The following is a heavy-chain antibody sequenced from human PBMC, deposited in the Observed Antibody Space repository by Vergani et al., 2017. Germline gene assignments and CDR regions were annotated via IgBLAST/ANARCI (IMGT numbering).Heavy chain of an antibody. Sequence: EVQLVQSGAEVKKPGESLKISCQISGYSFTNYWICWVRQMPGKGLDWMGIIHPADSDTRYSPSFQGQVTISVDKSISTAYRQRSSLRASDSAMYYCARLYGRDSSGSKYFDYLGQGTLVTVSS. J-gene: IGHJ4*01. CDR2: IHPADSDT. D-gene: IGHD3-22*01. CDR1: GYSFTNYW. V-gene: IGHV5-51*01. CDR3: ARLYGRDSSGSKYFDY.